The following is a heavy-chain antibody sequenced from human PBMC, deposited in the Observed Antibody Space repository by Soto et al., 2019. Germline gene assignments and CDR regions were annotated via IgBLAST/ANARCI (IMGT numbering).Heavy chain of an antibody. J-gene: IGHJ6*02. CDR1: GCTAGLNF. V-gene: IGHV3-66*01. Sequence: GGSLRLSCAASGCTAGLNFMTWVRQAPGKGLEWVSVINAAGTTYYADSVKGRFSISRDDSKNSLYLQMNSLRAEDTGVYYCVRENYYDGLDVWAQGTTVTVSS. CDR3: VRENYYDGLDV. CDR2: INAAGTT.